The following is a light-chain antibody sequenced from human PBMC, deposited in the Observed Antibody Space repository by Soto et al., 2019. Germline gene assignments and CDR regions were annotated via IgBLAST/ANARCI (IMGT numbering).Light chain of an antibody. V-gene: IGLV2-14*03. CDR2: DVS. CDR3: SSYTSTSTLYV. J-gene: IGLJ1*01. Sequence: QSALTQPASVSGSPGQSITISCTGTSSDIGGYNYVSWYQQLPGKVPKLIIYDVSNRPSGVSDRFSGSKSGNAASLTISGLQAEAEADYYCSSYTSTSTLYVFGTGTKLTVL. CDR1: SSDIGGYNY.